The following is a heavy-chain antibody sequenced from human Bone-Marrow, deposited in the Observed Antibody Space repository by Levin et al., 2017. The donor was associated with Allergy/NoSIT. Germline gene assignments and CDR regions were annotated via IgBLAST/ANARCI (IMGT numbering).Heavy chain of an antibody. V-gene: IGHV3-23*01. D-gene: IGHD3-9*01. CDR3: AKVTDYDILTGYSRIYYGMDV. CDR1: GFTFSSYA. J-gene: IGHJ6*02. Sequence: GESLKISCAASGFTFSSYAMSWVRQAPGKGLEWVSAISGSGGSTYYADSVKGRFTISRDNSKNTLYLQMNSLRAEDTAVYYCAKVTDYDILTGYSRIYYGMDVWGQGTTVTVSS. CDR2: ISGSGGST.